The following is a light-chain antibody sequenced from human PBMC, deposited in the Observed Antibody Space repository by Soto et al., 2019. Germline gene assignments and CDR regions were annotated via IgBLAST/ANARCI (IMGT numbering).Light chain of an antibody. CDR3: QQYNSYPYT. Sequence: DIQMTQSPSTLSASVGDRVTITCRASQSISSWLAWYQQKPGKAPNLLIYKASSLQSGLPSRFSGSGSGTEFTLTISGLQPDDFATYYCQQYNSYPYTFGQGTKLAI. J-gene: IGKJ2*01. CDR1: QSISSW. V-gene: IGKV1-5*03. CDR2: KAS.